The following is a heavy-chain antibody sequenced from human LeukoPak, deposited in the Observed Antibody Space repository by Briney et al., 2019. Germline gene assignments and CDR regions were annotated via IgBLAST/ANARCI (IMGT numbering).Heavy chain of an antibody. Sequence: HSGGSLRLSCTASGFTFGDYAMSWVRQAPGRGLEWVGFIRSKAYGGTTEYAASVKGRFTISRDDSKSIAYLQMNSLKTEDTAVYYCTSWYYYDSSGQDYWGRGTLVTVSS. CDR2: IRSKAYGGTT. CDR3: TSWYYYDSSGQDY. D-gene: IGHD3-22*01. V-gene: IGHV3-49*04. J-gene: IGHJ4*02. CDR1: GFTFGDYA.